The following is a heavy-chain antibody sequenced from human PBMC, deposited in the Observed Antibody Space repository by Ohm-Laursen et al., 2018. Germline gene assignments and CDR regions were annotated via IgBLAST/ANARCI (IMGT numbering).Heavy chain of an antibody. D-gene: IGHD2-21*02. Sequence: PSQTLSLTCTVSGGSISSLYWSWIRQPPGKGMEYMGHIYSSGSTNYNPSLKSRLSISVDTSRNQFSLKLSSVTAADTAVYYCASLVVTALHGYYFDYWGQGTLVTVSS. CDR1: GGSISSLY. J-gene: IGHJ4*02. CDR2: IYSSGST. CDR3: ASLVVTALHGYYFDY. V-gene: IGHV4-59*11.